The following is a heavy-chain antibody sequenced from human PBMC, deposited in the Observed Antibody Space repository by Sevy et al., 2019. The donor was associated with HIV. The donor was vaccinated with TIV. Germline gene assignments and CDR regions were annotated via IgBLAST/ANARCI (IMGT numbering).Heavy chain of an antibody. D-gene: IGHD2-15*01. CDR1: GFTFSNAW. V-gene: IGHV3-15*01. CDR2: IKSKTDCGTT. Sequence: GGSLRLSCAASGFTFSNAWMSWVRQAPGKGLEWVGRIKSKTDCGTTDHAAPVKGRFTISRDDSKNTLYLQMNSLKTEDTAVYYCTSPLYCSGGSCYSIVSRENWFDPWGQGTLVTVSS. J-gene: IGHJ5*02. CDR3: TSPLYCSGGSCYSIVSRENWFDP.